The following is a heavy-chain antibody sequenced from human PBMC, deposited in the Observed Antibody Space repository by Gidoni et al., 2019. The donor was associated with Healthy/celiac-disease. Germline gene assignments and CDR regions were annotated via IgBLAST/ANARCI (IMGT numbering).Heavy chain of an antibody. Sequence: QVQLVQSGAEVKKPGASVKVSCKASGYTFTGYYMHWVRQAPGQGLEWMGWINPNSGGTNYAQKFQGRVTMTRDTSISTAYMELSRLRSDDTAVYYCAREYDYVWGSYRYGVGDYWGQGTLVTVSS. D-gene: IGHD3-16*02. J-gene: IGHJ4*02. V-gene: IGHV1-2*02. CDR1: GYTFTGYY. CDR2: INPNSGGT. CDR3: AREYDYVWGSYRYGVGDY.